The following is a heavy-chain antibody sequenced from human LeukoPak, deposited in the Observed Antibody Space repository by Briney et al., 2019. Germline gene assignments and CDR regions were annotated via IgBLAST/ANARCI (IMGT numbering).Heavy chain of an antibody. J-gene: IGHJ5*02. D-gene: IGHD2-2*01. Sequence: RASVKVSCKASGYTFTGYYMHWVRQAPGQGLEWMGWINPNSGGTNYAQKFQGRVSMTRDTSISTAYMELSRLRSDDTAVYYCARDNDGPASPYTLGHNWFDPWGQGTLVTVSS. CDR1: GYTFTGYY. CDR3: ARDNDGPASPYTLGHNWFDP. V-gene: IGHV1-2*02. CDR2: INPNSGGT.